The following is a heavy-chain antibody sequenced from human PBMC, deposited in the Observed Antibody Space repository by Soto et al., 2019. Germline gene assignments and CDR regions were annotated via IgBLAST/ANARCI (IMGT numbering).Heavy chain of an antibody. V-gene: IGHV1-24*01. CDR3: ATDRLLGYDSSGYSSGY. J-gene: IGHJ4*02. CDR1: GYTLTELS. CDR2: FDPEDGET. Sequence: ASVKVSCKVSGYTLTELSMHWVRQAPGKGLEWMGGFDPEDGETIYAQKFQGRVTMTEDTSTDTAYMELSSLRSEDTAVYCCATDRLLGYDSSGYSSGYWGQGTLVTVSS. D-gene: IGHD3-22*01.